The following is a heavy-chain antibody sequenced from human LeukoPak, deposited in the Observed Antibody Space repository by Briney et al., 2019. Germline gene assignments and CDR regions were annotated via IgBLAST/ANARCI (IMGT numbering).Heavy chain of an antibody. CDR1: GGSFSGYY. CDR3: ARRAWELLDYYYGMDV. Sequence: SETLSLTCAVYGGSFSGYYWSWIRQPPGKGLEWIGEINHSGSTNYNPSLKSRVTISVDTSKNQFSLNLSSVTAADTAVYYCARRAWELLDYYYGMDVWGQGTTVTVSS. V-gene: IGHV4-34*01. CDR2: INHSGST. J-gene: IGHJ6*02. D-gene: IGHD1-26*01.